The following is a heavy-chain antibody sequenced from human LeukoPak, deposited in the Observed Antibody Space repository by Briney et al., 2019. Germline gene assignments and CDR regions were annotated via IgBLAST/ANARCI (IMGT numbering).Heavy chain of an antibody. D-gene: IGHD1-26*01. CDR2: IYSSGST. V-gene: IGHV4-61*02. CDR1: GGSISSGSYY. Sequence: NPSQTLCLTCTVSGGSISSGSYYWSWIRQPAGKGLEWIGRIYSSGSTNYNSSLKSRVTISVDTSKNQFSLSLSSVTAADTAVYYCASDSGSYNFWGQGTLVTVSS. J-gene: IGHJ4*02. CDR3: ASDSGSYNF.